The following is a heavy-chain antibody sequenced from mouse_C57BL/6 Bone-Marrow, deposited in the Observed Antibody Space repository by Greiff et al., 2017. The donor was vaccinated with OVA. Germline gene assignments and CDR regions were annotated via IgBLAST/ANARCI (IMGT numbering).Heavy chain of an antibody. CDR1: GFSLTSYG. V-gene: IGHV2-5*01. Sequence: VQLQQSGPGLVQPSQSLSITCTVSGFSLTSYGVHWVRQSPGKGLEWLGVIWRGGSTDYNAAFMSRLSITKDNSKSQVFFKMNSLQADDTAIYYCAKKREFNYYGMDYWGQGTSVTVSS. CDR2: IWRGGST. J-gene: IGHJ4*01. CDR3: AKKREFNYYGMDY.